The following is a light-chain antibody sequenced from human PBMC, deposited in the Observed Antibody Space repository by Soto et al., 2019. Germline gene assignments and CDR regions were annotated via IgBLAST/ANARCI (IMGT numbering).Light chain of an antibody. J-gene: IGKJ4*01. CDR2: DAS. CDR3: QQRSNWLT. CDR1: QSVSSY. V-gene: IGKV3-11*01. Sequence: EIVLTQSPATLSLSPGERATLSCRASQSVSSYLAWYQQKPGQAPRLLIYDASNRATGIPARFSGSGSGTVVTLTISSLEPEDFAVYYCQQRSNWLTFGGGTKVEIK.